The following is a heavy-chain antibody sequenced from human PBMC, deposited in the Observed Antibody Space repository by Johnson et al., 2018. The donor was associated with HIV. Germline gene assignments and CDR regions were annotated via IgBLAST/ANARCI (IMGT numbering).Heavy chain of an antibody. CDR3: AKDRPLVVVTHDAFDI. Sequence: VQLVESGGGLVQPGRSPRLSCAASGFTFDDYAMHWVRQAPGKGLEWVSGISWNSGSIDYADSVKARFTISRDNAKNSLYLQMNSLRAEDTAVYYCAKDRPLVVVTHDAFDIWGQGTMVTVSS. CDR1: GFTFDDYA. CDR2: ISWNSGSI. D-gene: IGHD2-21*02. J-gene: IGHJ3*02. V-gene: IGHV3-9*01.